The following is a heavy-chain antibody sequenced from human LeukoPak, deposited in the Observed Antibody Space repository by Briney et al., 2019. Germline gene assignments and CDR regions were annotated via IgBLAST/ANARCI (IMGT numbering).Heavy chain of an antibody. CDR2: ISRSGSTK. V-gene: IGHV3-48*03. CDR1: GFTFSDYE. J-gene: IGHJ4*02. Sequence: SGGSLRLSCAASGFTFSDYEMNWVRQAPGKGLEWLSYISRSGSTKYYADSLKGRFTNSRDNAKNSLYLQMNSLRAEDTAVYYCASGRISADYVIDYWGQGTLVTVSS. CDR3: ASGRISADYVIDY. D-gene: IGHD4-17*01.